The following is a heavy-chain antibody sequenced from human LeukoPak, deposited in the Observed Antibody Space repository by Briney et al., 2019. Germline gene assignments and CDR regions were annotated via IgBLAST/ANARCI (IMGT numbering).Heavy chain of an antibody. V-gene: IGHV3-74*01. D-gene: IGHD6-19*01. CDR1: GFTFSSYW. Sequence: GGSLRLSCAASGFTFSSYWMHWVRQAPGKGLVWVSRINTDGSSTSYADSVKGRFTISRDNAKNTLYLQMNSLRAEDTAVYYCARVAVAGNPYYYYYMDVWGKGTTVTVSS. CDR3: ARVAVAGNPYYYYYMDV. J-gene: IGHJ6*03. CDR2: INTDGSST.